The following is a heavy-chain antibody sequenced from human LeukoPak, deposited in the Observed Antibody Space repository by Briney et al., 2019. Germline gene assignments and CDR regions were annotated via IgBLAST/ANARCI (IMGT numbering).Heavy chain of an antibody. CDR3: ARNWNFDL. J-gene: IGHJ2*01. V-gene: IGHV4-30-4*01. CDR2: IYYSGST. Sequence: SQTLSLTCTVSGGSISSGDYYWSWIRQPPGKGLEWIGYIYYSGSTNYNSTLKSRVTMSGDTSKNQLSLKVNSVTAADTAVYYRARNWNFDLWGRGTQVTVSS. CDR1: GGSISSGDYY.